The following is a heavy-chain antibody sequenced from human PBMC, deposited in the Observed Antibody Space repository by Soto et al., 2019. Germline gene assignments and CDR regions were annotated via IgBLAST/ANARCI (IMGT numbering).Heavy chain of an antibody. CDR1: GCSISSGGYY. J-gene: IGHJ4*02. V-gene: IGHV4-31*03. Sequence: SETLSLSCPVSGCSISSGGYYWSWIRQHPGKGLEWIGYIYYSGSTYYNPSLKSRVTISVDTSKNQFSLKLSSVTAADTAVYYCASYIYDSSGYSDYWGQGTLVTAPQ. CDR2: IYYSGST. D-gene: IGHD3-22*01. CDR3: ASYIYDSSGYSDY.